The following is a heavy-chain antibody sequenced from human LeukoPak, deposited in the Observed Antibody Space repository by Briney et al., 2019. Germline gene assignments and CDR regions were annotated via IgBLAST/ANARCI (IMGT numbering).Heavy chain of an antibody. J-gene: IGHJ4*02. CDR3: AKAFFSHDHGEVFDY. Sequence: GGSLRLSCAASGFTFSDHAMSWVRQAPGKGLEWVARISASGDSGTYANSVNGQFTISRDNSKGALYLQMNSLRAEDTASYFCAKAFFSHDHGEVFDYWGPGALVTVSS. D-gene: IGHD4-17*01. V-gene: IGHV3-23*01. CDR1: GFTFSDHA. CDR2: ISASGDSG.